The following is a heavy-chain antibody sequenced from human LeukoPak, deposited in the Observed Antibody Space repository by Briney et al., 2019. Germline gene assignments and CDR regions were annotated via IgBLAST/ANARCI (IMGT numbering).Heavy chain of an antibody. CDR2: INHSGST. J-gene: IGHJ4*02. D-gene: IGHD3-10*01. Sequence: SETLSLTCSVSGDSITGYYWGWIRQPPGKGLEWIGEINHSGSTNYNPSLKSRVTISVDTSKNQFSLKLSSVTAADTAVYYCARAGPDYYGSGSYYDYWGQGTLVTVSS. CDR3: ARAGPDYYGSGSYYDY. V-gene: IGHV4-34*01. CDR1: GDSITGYY.